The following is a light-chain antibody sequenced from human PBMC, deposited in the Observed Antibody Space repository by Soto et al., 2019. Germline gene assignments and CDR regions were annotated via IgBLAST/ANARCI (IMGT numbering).Light chain of an antibody. J-gene: IGKJ2*01. CDR1: QSVSSR. V-gene: IGKV3D-15*01. CDR2: GVS. Sequence: EIVMTQSPATLSVSPGERATLSCRASQSVSSRLAWYQQKPGQAPRLLIYGVSTRATGIPPRFSGSGSETEFTLTISSLQSEDFAVYYCQQYDKWPPMYTFGQGTKLEIK. CDR3: QQYDKWPPMYT.